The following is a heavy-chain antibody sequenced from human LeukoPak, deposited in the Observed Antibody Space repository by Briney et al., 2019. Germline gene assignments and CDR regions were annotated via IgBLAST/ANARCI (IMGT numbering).Heavy chain of an antibody. V-gene: IGHV4-59*01. CDR3: AREVLSSAYAFDI. CDR2: IYYSGST. J-gene: IGHJ3*02. CDR1: GGSISSYY. Sequence: SETLSLTCTVSGGSISSYYWSWIRQPPGKGLEWIGYIYYSGSTNYNPSLKSRVTISVDTSKNQFSLKLSSVTAADTAVYYCAREVLSSAYAFDIWGQGTMVTVPS. D-gene: IGHD3-22*01.